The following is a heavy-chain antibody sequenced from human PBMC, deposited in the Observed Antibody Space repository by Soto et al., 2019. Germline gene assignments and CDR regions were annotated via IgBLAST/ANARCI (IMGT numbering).Heavy chain of an antibody. CDR2: ISNDGSNK. Sequence: QVHLVESGGGVVQPGRSLRLSCAASGFSFSTYGMHWVRQAPGKGLEWVAFISNDGSNKYYADSVKGRFTISRDNSKNPLYLKMNSLRAEDTAVYYCAKAFGNYSAFDYWGQGTLVTVSS. CDR1: GFSFSTYG. V-gene: IGHV3-30*18. D-gene: IGHD1-26*01. CDR3: AKAFGNYSAFDY. J-gene: IGHJ4*02.